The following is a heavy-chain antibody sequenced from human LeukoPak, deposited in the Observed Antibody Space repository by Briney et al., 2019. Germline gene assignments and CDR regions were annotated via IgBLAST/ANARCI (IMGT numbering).Heavy chain of an antibody. Sequence: PGGSLRLSCAASGFTFSSYGMSWVRQAPGKGLEWVAVISYDGSNKYYADSVKGRFTISRDNSKNTLYLQMNSLRAEDTAVYYCAKLLVGSGSKDYWGQGTLVTVSS. J-gene: IGHJ4*02. V-gene: IGHV3-30*18. D-gene: IGHD3-10*01. CDR1: GFTFSSYG. CDR2: ISYDGSNK. CDR3: AKLLVGSGSKDY.